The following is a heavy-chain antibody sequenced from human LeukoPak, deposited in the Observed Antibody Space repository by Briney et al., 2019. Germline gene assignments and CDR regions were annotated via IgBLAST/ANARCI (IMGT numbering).Heavy chain of an antibody. CDR2: INPSGGST. CDR1: GYTFTSYY. J-gene: IGHJ5*02. Sequence: GASVKVSCKASGYTFTSYYMHWVRQAPGQGLEWMGIINPSGGSTSYAQKFQGRVTMTRDMSTSTVCMELSSLRSEDTAVYYCARDRASKGRYSNWFDPWGQGTLVTVSS. D-gene: IGHD3-9*01. V-gene: IGHV1-46*01. CDR3: ARDRASKGRYSNWFDP.